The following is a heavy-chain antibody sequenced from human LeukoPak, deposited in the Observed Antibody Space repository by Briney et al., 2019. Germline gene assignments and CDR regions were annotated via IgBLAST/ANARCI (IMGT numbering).Heavy chain of an antibody. CDR3: ASEYCSGGNCYFDY. CDR1: EYSFATYW. J-gene: IGHJ4*02. V-gene: IGHV5-51*01. Sequence: GESLKISCKGSEYSFATYWIGWVRQMPGQGLEWMGVIFPGDSDTRYSPSFQGQVTISADKSISTAYLQWSSLKASDTAIYYCASEYCSGGNCYFDYWGQGTLVTVSS. CDR2: IFPGDSDT. D-gene: IGHD2-15*01.